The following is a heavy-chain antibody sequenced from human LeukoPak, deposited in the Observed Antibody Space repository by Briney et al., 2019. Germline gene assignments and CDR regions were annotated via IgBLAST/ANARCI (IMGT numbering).Heavy chain of an antibody. CDR1: GYSFPNYW. CDR2: IYPGDSDT. CDR3: ARHAGSGRKDGYNR. Sequence: GESLKISCEGSGYSFPNYWIAWVRQMPGKGLEWMGIIYPGDSDTRYSPSFQGQVTISADKSINTAYLQWSSLKASDTAMYYCARHAGSGRKDGYNRWGQGTLVTVSS. J-gene: IGHJ4*02. V-gene: IGHV5-51*01. D-gene: IGHD5-24*01.